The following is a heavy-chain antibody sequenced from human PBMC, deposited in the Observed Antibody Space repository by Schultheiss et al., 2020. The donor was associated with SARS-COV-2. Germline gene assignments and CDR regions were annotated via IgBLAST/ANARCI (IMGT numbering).Heavy chain of an antibody. Sequence: GGSLRLSCAASGFTFSSYEMNWVRQAPGKGLEWVSYISSSGSTIYYADSVKGRFTISRDNAKNSLYLQMNSLRAEDTAVYYCARGPQGSVGDSYGYVDYWGQGILVTVSS. J-gene: IGHJ4*02. V-gene: IGHV3-48*03. D-gene: IGHD5-18*01. CDR2: ISSSGSTI. CDR3: ARGPQGSVGDSYGYVDY. CDR1: GFTFSSYE.